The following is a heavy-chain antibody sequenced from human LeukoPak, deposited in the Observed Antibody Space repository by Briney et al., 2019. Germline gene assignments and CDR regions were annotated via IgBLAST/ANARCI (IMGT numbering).Heavy chain of an antibody. CDR1: GYIFTAFY. V-gene: IGHV1-2*02. Sequence: GASVKVSCKASGYIFTAFYLHWVRQAPGQGLEWMGWINPKNGDTKVAQKFLGRVTLTRDTAFDTAYIEVSRLTSDDTAVYFCARGGINMVRGVAYWGLGTLVTVSS. CDR2: INPKNGDT. J-gene: IGHJ4*02. CDR3: ARGGINMVRGVAY. D-gene: IGHD3-10*01.